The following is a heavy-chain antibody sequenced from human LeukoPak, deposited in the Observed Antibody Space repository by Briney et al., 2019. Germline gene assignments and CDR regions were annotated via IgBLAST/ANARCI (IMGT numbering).Heavy chain of an antibody. CDR2: ISSSSSYI. Sequence: GGSLRLSCAASGSTFSSYSMNWVRQAPGKGLEWVSSISSSSSYIYYADSVKGRFTISRDNAKNSLYLQMNSLRAEDTAVYYCARDRRFWTFDYWGQGTLVTVSS. V-gene: IGHV3-21*01. D-gene: IGHD3/OR15-3a*01. CDR3: ARDRRFWTFDY. CDR1: GSTFSSYS. J-gene: IGHJ4*02.